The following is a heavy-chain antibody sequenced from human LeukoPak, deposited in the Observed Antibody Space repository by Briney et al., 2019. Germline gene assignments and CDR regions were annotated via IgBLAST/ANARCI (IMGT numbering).Heavy chain of an antibody. CDR1: GFTFSSYW. Sequence: PGGSLRLSCAASGFTFSSYWMSWVRQAPGKGLEWVANIKQDGSEKYYVDSVKGRFTISRDNAKNSLYLQRNSLRAEDTAVYYCARGRPREVWFGESLYYYYGMDVWGQGTTVTVSS. CDR2: IKQDGSEK. V-gene: IGHV3-7*03. D-gene: IGHD3-10*01. J-gene: IGHJ6*02. CDR3: ARGRPREVWFGESLYYYYGMDV.